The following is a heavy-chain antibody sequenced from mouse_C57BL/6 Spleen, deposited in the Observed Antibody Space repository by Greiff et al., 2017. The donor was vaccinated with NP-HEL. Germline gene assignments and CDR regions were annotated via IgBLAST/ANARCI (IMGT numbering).Heavy chain of an antibody. CDR3: LTGTSRGY. Sequence: QVQLQQSGAELARPGASVKLSCKASGYTFTSYGISWVKQRTGQGLEWIGEIYPRSGNTYYNEKFKGKATLTADKSSSTAYMELRSLTSEDSAVYFCLTGTSRGYWGQGTTLTVSS. CDR2: IYPRSGNT. D-gene: IGHD4-1*01. J-gene: IGHJ2*01. V-gene: IGHV1-81*01. CDR1: GYTFTSYG.